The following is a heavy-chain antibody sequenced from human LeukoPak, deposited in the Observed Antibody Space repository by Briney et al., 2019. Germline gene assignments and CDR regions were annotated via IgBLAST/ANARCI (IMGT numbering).Heavy chain of an antibody. V-gene: IGHV4-28*01. CDR3: ARNQSVAANRGAFDI. Sequence: SETLSLTCAVSGYSISSNNWWAWIRQPPGKGLEWIGYIYYSGSTYYNPYNPSLTSRVTMSVDTSKNQFSLKLDSVTEIDTAMYYCARNQSVAANRGAFDIWGQGTMVTVSS. D-gene: IGHD6-19*01. CDR1: GYSISSNNW. J-gene: IGHJ3*02. CDR2: IYYSGST.